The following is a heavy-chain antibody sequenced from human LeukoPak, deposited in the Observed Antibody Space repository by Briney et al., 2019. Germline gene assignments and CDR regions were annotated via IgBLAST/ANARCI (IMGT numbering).Heavy chain of an antibody. J-gene: IGHJ5*02. CDR3: AREYRSSWYLNWFDP. Sequence: SDTLSLTCTVSGYSISSGYYWGWIRPSPGKGLEWIGSIYNSGSTYYNPSLKSRVTISIDTSKNQFSLKLSSVTVADTAVYYCAREYRSSWYLNWFDPWGQGTLVTVSS. V-gene: IGHV4-38-2*02. D-gene: IGHD6-13*01. CDR2: IYNSGST. CDR1: GYSISSGYY.